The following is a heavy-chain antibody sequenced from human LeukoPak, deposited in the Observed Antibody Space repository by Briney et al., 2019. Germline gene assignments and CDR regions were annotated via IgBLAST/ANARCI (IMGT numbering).Heavy chain of an antibody. CDR1: SYTFTNYG. V-gene: IGHV1-18*01. D-gene: IGHD6-13*01. CDR3: VRNVSAPSAHAGYFDY. Sequence: ASVKVSCKASSYTFTNYGISWVRQAPGQGLEWLVWISVYNGNTNYAQKVQARVTMTTDTSASTAYMELRSLRSDDTAVYYCVRNVSAPSAHAGYFDYWGQATLVTVSS. J-gene: IGHJ4*02. CDR2: ISVYNGNT.